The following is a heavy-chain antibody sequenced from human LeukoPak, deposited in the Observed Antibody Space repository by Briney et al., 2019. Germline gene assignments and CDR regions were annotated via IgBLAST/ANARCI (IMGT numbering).Heavy chain of an antibody. CDR1: GYSISNGFW. CDR3: GRSADFCIDY. V-gene: IGHV4-4*02. Sequence: SGTLSLTCVVSGYSISNGFWWSWVRQSPGKGLEWIGEILQSGNTNYNPSLKSRVTISVDKSNNQFSLKLTSVTAADTVMYYCGRSADFCIDYWGQGTLVTVSS. D-gene: IGHD2-21*02. J-gene: IGHJ4*02. CDR2: ILQSGNT.